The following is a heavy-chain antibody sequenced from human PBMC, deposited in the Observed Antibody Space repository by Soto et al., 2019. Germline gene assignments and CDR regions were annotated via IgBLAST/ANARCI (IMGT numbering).Heavy chain of an antibody. Sequence: GASVKVSCKAAGGTFSIYTISWVRQAPGQGLEWMGRIIPILGIANYAQKFQGRVTVTADESTSTAYMELSSRRSEDTAVYYCARHNYDSGGYPQTFDSWGQGTLVTVS. CDR3: ARHNYDSGGYPQTFDS. D-gene: IGHD3-22*01. V-gene: IGHV1-69*02. CDR1: GGTFSIYT. CDR2: IIPILGIA. J-gene: IGHJ4*02.